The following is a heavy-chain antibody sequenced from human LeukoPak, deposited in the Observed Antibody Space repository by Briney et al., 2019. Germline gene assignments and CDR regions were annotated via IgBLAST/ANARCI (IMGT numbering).Heavy chain of an antibody. V-gene: IGHV1-46*01. CDR2: INPSGGST. J-gene: IGHJ5*02. CDR3: AREAVTIFALVRTQTTKSPHRFDP. D-gene: IGHD3/OR15-3a*01. CDR1: GYTFTTYH. Sequence: ASVKVSCKASGYTFTTYHMHWVRQAPGQGLEWMGIINPSGGSTNYAQNFQGRVTMTRDMSTSTVYMELSSLRSEDTAVYYCAREAVTIFALVRTQTTKSPHRFDPWGQGTLVTVSS.